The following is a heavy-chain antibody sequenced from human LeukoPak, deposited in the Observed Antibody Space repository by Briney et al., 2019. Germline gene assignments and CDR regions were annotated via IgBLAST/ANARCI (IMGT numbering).Heavy chain of an antibody. CDR3: AASDYFHF. V-gene: IGHV3-74*01. CDR1: GLSISNYW. Sequence: PGGSLRLSCVASGLSISNYWMHWVRLVPGKGLMWFSRIRVDVTNTTYADSVKGRFTVSRDNAKKTLYLQMNSLRAEDTAVYYCAASDYFHFWGQGTLVSVSS. J-gene: IGHJ4*02. CDR2: IRVDVTNT.